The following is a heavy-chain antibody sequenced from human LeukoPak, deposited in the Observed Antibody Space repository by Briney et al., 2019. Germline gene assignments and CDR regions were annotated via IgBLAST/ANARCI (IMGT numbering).Heavy chain of an antibody. J-gene: IGHJ4*02. Sequence: SETLSLTCTVSGGSVSSGSYYWSWIRQPPGKGLEWIGYIYYSGSTNYNPSLKSRVTISVDTSKNQFSLKLSSVTAADTAVYYCARGYYYDSSGYYSPKGYYFDYWGQGTLVTVSS. D-gene: IGHD3-22*01. CDR2: IYYSGST. CDR3: ARGYYYDSSGYYSPKGYYFDY. V-gene: IGHV4-61*01. CDR1: GGSVSSGSYY.